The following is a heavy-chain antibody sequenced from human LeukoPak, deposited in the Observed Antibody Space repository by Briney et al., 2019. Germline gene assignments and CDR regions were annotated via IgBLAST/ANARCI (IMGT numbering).Heavy chain of an antibody. Sequence: PGRSLRLSCAASGFTFDDYAMNWVRQAPGKGLEWVSGISWNSGSIGYADSVKGRFTISRDNAKNSLSLQMSSLRAEDTALYYCAKCGASVAGRFDYWGQGTLVTVSP. CDR3: AKCGASVAGRFDY. CDR2: ISWNSGSI. J-gene: IGHJ4*02. V-gene: IGHV3-9*01. CDR1: GFTFDDYA. D-gene: IGHD6-19*01.